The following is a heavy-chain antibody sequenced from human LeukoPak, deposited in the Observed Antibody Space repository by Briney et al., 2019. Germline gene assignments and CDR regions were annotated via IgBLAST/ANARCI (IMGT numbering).Heavy chain of an antibody. V-gene: IGHV3-23*01. J-gene: IGHJ6*02. Sequence: GGSLRLSCAASGFTFSSYAMSWVRQALGKGLEWVSAISGSGGSTFYADSVKGRFTISRDNSKNTLCLQMNSLRAEDTAVYYCAKSLGGDYYYGLDVWGQGTTVTVSS. CDR1: GFTFSSYA. D-gene: IGHD4-17*01. CDR3: AKSLGGDYYYGLDV. CDR2: ISGSGGST.